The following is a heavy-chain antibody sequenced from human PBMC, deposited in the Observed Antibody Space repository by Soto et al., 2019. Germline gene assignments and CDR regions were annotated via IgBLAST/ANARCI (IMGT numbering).Heavy chain of an antibody. J-gene: IGHJ6*02. V-gene: IGHV1-69*04. CDR3: ARVYYGSGRSYYGMDV. CDR2: IIPILGIA. D-gene: IGHD3-10*01. Sequence: SVKVSCKASGYTFTSYYMHWVRQAPGQGLEWMGRIIPILGIANYAQKFQGRVTITADKSTSTAYMELSSLRSEDTAVYYCARVYYGSGRSYYGMDVWGQGTTVTVS. CDR1: GYTFTSYY.